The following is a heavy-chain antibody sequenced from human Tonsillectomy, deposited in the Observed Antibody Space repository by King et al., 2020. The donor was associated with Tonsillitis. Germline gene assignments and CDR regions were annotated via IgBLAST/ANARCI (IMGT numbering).Heavy chain of an antibody. CDR2: LSRSGTTI. D-gene: IGHD2-15*01. J-gene: IGHJ4*02. CDR3: ARDIVVVVAATPGFDY. V-gene: IGHV3-11*01. CDR1: GFTFSDYY. Sequence: VQLVESGGGLVKPGGSLRLSCAASGFTFSDYYMSWIRQAPGKGLEWVSDLSRSGTTIYYADSEKGRFTISRDNAKNSLYLQMNSLRAEDTAVYYCARDIVVVVAATPGFDYWGQGTLVTVSS.